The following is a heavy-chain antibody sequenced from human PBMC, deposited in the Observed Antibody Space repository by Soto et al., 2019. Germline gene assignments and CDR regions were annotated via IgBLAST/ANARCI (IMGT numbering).Heavy chain of an antibody. J-gene: IGHJ4*02. CDR3: ATALRSVYGPFDS. CDR2: LSGVGDST. Sequence: EVQLLESGGGLVQPGGSLRLSCAASGFMFSSYAMTWVRQAPGKGLEWVSALSGVGDSTYYAPSVRGGFAISRDNSKNALYLQMNRLRAEDTAVYYCATALRSVYGPFDSWGQGTLVTVSS. V-gene: IGHV3-23*01. CDR1: GFMFSSYA. D-gene: IGHD5-12*01.